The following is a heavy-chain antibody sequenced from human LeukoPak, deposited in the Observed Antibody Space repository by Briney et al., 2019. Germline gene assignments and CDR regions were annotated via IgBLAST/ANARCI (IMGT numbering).Heavy chain of an antibody. D-gene: IGHD6-19*01. CDR1: GFTFSSDG. Sequence: GGSLRLSCAASGFTFSSDGVTWVRQAPGKGLEWVSAISSSGSNTYYADSVKGRFTISRDNSKNMLYLQMNGLRAEDTAVYYCAKGKTSSSGWAHFDYWGQGTLVTVSS. V-gene: IGHV3-23*01. CDR3: AKGKTSSSGWAHFDY. CDR2: ISSSGSNT. J-gene: IGHJ4*02.